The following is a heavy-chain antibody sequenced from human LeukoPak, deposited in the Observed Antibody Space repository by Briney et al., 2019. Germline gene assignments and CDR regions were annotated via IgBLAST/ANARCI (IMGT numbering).Heavy chain of an antibody. J-gene: IGHJ6*03. CDR3: ARRSPHATSYYDYVWGSSYYYMDV. D-gene: IGHD3-16*01. CDR2: ISWNSGTI. V-gene: IGHV3-9*01. CDR1: GFTFDDYA. Sequence: PGGSLRLSCAASGFTFDDYAMHWVRQAPGKGLEWVSGISWNSGTIGYADSVKGRFTISRDNAKNSLYLQMNSLRAEDTAVYYCARRSPHATSYYDYVWGSSYYYMDVWGKGTTVTVSS.